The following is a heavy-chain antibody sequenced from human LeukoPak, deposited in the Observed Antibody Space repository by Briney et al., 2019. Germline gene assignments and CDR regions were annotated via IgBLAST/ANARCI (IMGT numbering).Heavy chain of an antibody. CDR2: IYYSGST. Sequence: SETLSLTCTVSGGSLISSSDLWVWIRQPPGKGLEWIGGIYYSGSTYYDPSLKSRINISIDTSKNQFFLRVTSVTAADTAVYYCARYYGSGSKTVRAIDYWGQGTLVIVSS. CDR1: GGSLISSSDL. J-gene: IGHJ4*02. D-gene: IGHD3-10*01. CDR3: ARYYGSGSKTVRAIDY. V-gene: IGHV4-39*07.